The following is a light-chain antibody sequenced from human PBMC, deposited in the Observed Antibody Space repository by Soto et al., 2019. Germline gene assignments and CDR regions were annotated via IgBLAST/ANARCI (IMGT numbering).Light chain of an antibody. CDR1: QSVGSY. V-gene: IGKV3-11*01. CDR3: QQRSNWPPEYT. CDR2: DAS. J-gene: IGKJ2*01. Sequence: EIVLTQSPATLSLSPGERATLSCRASQSVGSYLAWHQQKPGQAPRLLIYDASNRATGIPARFSGSGSGTDFTLTISSLEPEDFAVYYCQQRSNWPPEYTFGQGTKLEIK.